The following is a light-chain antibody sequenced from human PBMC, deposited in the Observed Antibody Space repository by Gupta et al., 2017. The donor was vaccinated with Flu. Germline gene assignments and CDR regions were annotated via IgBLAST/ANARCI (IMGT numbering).Light chain of an antibody. CDR1: SSNIGAGYA. Sequence: QSVLTQPPSVSGAPGQRVTISCTGSSSNIGAGYAVHWYQQLPGTAPKLLIYGNSNRPSGVPDRFSGSKSGTSASLAITGLQAEDEVDYYCQSYDSSLSVVFGGGTKLTVL. J-gene: IGLJ2*01. CDR2: GNS. V-gene: IGLV1-40*01. CDR3: QSYDSSLSVV.